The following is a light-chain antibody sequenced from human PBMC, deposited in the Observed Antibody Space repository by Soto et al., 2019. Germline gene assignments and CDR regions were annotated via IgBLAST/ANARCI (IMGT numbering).Light chain of an antibody. Sequence: QPVLTQPPSASGTPGQRVTISCSGSSSNIGSGTVNWYQQLPGAAPKLLIYNNNQRPSGVPDRFSGSKSGTSASLAISGLQSEDEADYYCASWDVTLNGLYVFGPGTKLTVL. CDR2: NNN. CDR3: ASWDVTLNGLYV. CDR1: SSNIGSGT. V-gene: IGLV1-44*01. J-gene: IGLJ1*01.